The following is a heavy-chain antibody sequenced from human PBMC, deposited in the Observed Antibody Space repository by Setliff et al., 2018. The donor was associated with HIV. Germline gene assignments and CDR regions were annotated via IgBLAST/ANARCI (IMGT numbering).Heavy chain of an antibody. J-gene: IGHJ4*02. D-gene: IGHD5-18*01. CDR1: GGSISSGSYY. CDR3: ARAPGYSYSFYFDS. Sequence: SETLSLTCTVSGGSISSGSYYWGWIRQPPGKGLEWIGSVSYSGSAFYNPSLKSRVKMSVDTSKNHLSLKLSSVTAADTAVYFCARAPGYSYSFYFDSWGQGTLVTVSS. V-gene: IGHV4-39*07. CDR2: VSYSGSA.